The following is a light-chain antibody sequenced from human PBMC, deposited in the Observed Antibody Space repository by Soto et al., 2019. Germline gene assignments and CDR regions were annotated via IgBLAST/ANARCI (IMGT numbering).Light chain of an antibody. CDR1: SSNIGHNY. CDR2: END. Sequence: QSVLTQPPSVSAAPGQTVTISCSGSSSNIGHNYVSWYQQLPGTAPKLLIYENDKRPSGIPDRFSGSKSGTSATLGITGLQTGDEADYYCGTWDGTPPNSEVVFGGGTKLTVL. V-gene: IGLV1-51*02. J-gene: IGLJ2*01. CDR3: GTWDGTPPNSEVV.